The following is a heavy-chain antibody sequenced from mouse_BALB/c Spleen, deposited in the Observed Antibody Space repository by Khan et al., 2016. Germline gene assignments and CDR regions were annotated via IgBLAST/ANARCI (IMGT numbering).Heavy chain of an antibody. CDR1: GYSINSGYY. CDR2: LSYDGSN. Sequence: EVQLQESGPGLVKPSPSLSLTCSVTGYSINSGYYWHWIRQFPGHKLEWMDYLSYDGSNHYHPSLKTRIPITRYSSKNQFVLKLNSVTTEDTATYYCARDAYRYDDGVAYWGQGTLVTVSA. CDR3: ARDAYRYDDGVAY. V-gene: IGHV3-6*02. D-gene: IGHD2-14*01. J-gene: IGHJ3*01.